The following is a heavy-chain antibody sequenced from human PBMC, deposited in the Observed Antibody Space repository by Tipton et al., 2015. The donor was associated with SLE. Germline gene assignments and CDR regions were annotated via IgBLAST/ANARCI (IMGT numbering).Heavy chain of an antibody. CDR2: IRYDGSNK. CDR1: GFTFSSYG. V-gene: IGHV3-30*02. CDR3: AKGGYCSSTSCSYWYFDL. J-gene: IGHJ2*01. Sequence: SGFTFSSYGMHWVRQAPGKGLEWVAFIRYDGSNKYYADSVKGRFTISRDNSKNTLYLQMNSLRAEDTAVYYCAKGGYCSSTSCSYWYFDLWGRGPLVTVSS. D-gene: IGHD2-2*01.